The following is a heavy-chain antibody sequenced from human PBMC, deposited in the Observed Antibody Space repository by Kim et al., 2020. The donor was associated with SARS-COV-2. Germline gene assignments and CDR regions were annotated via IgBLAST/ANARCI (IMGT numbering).Heavy chain of an antibody. CDR3: ARGRAGVVPSPILGIGPHYDYYAMDV. J-gene: IGHJ6*02. Sequence: SETLSLTCAVYGGSFSGYHWSWIRQPPGKGLEWIGEIKHSGSTNYNPSLKSRVTMSVDTSKSQFSLKLRSVTAADTAVYYCARGRAGVVPSPILGIGPHYDYYAMDVWGQGTTATVSS. D-gene: IGHD2-2*02. CDR2: IKHSGST. V-gene: IGHV4-34*01. CDR1: GGSFSGYH.